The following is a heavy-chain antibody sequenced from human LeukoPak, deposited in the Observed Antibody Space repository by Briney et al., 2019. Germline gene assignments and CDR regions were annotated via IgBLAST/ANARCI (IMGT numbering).Heavy chain of an antibody. Sequence: SLVKVSCKTSGGTFYNSAISWVRQAPGQGLEWMGRIIPILGIANYAQKFQGRVTITADKSTSTAYMELSSLRSEDTAVYYCARDRGRRYYDSSGYQPFDYWGQGTLVTVSS. CDR1: GGTFYNSA. D-gene: IGHD3-22*01. CDR3: ARDRGRRYYDSSGYQPFDY. V-gene: IGHV1-69*04. J-gene: IGHJ4*02. CDR2: IIPILGIA.